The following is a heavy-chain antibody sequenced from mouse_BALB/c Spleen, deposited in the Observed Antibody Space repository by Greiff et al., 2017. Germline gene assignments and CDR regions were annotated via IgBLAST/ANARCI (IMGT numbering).Heavy chain of an antibody. Sequence: EVKLMESGGGLVKPGGSLKLSCAASGFTFSDYYMYWVRQTPEKRLEWVATISDGGSYTYYPDSVKGRFTISRDNAKNNLYLQMSSLKSEDTAMYYCARAGPTDAMDYWGQGTSVTVSS. CDR2: ISDGGSYT. V-gene: IGHV5-4*02. CDR1: GFTFSDYY. D-gene: IGHD2-10*01. J-gene: IGHJ4*01. CDR3: ARAGPTDAMDY.